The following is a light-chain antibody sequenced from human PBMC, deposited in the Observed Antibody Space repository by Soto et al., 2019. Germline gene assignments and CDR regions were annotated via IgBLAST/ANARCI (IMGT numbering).Light chain of an antibody. J-gene: IGLJ1*01. V-gene: IGLV3-21*02. CDR3: QVWDSSSDHPYV. CDR2: DDS. CDR1: NIGSKS. Sequence: SYELTQPPSVSVAPGQTARITCGGNNIGSKSVHWDQQKPGQAPVLVVYDDSDRPSGIPERFSGSNSGNTATLTISRVEAGDEADYYCQVWDSSSDHPYVFGTGTKLTVL.